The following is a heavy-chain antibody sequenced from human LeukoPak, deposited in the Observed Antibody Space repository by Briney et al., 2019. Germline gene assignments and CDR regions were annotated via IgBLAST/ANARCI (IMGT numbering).Heavy chain of an antibody. CDR1: GYTFTSYG. Sequence: GASVKVSCKASGYTFTSYGISWVRQAPGQGLEWMGWISAYNGNTNYAQKLQGRVTMTTDTSTSTAYMELRSLRSDDTAVCYCARYYDFWSGPYYYYGMDVWGQGTTVTVSS. CDR3: ARYYDFWSGPYYYYGMDV. D-gene: IGHD3-3*01. CDR2: ISAYNGNT. V-gene: IGHV1-18*01. J-gene: IGHJ6*02.